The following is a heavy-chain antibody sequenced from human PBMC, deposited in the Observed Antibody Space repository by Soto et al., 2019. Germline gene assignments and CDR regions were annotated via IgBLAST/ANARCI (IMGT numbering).Heavy chain of an antibody. CDR2: IYHSGST. J-gene: IGHJ6*02. Sequence: QVQLQESGPGLVKPSGTLSLTCAVSGGSISSSNWWSWVRQPPGKGLEWIGEIYHSGSTNYNPALQSRVTISVDKSKNQFSLKLSSVTAADTAVYYCARADCGGDCYSGRYYYYGMDVWGQGTTVTVSS. V-gene: IGHV4-4*02. D-gene: IGHD2-21*02. CDR3: ARADCGGDCYSGRYYYYGMDV. CDR1: GGSISSSNW.